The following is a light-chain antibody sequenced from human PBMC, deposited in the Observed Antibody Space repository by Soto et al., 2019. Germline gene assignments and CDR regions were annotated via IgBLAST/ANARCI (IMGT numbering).Light chain of an antibody. CDR1: QSISSW. Sequence: DIQMTQSPSTLSASVGDRVTITCRASQSISSWLAWYQQKPGKAPKLLIYDASSLESGVPSRFSGSGSGTELTLTISSLQPDDFATYYCQQYNSYSATFGQGTKV. V-gene: IGKV1-5*01. J-gene: IGKJ1*01. CDR3: QQYNSYSAT. CDR2: DAS.